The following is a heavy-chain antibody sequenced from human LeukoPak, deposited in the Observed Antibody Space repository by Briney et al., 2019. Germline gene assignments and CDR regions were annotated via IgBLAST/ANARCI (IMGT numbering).Heavy chain of an antibody. CDR1: GGSISSGSYY. Sequence: SETLSLTCTVSGGSISSGSYYWSWIRQPPGKGLEWIGYIYYSGSTNYNPSLKSRVTISVDTSKNQFSLKLSSVTAADTAVYYCASHTAAAWDFRYWSQGTLVTVSS. D-gene: IGHD6-13*01. J-gene: IGHJ4*02. CDR3: ASHTAAAWDFRY. CDR2: IYYSGST. V-gene: IGHV4-61*01.